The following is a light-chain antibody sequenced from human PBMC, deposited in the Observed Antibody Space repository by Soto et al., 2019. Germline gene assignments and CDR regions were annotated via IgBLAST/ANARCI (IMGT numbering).Light chain of an antibody. J-gene: IGKJ3*01. CDR3: QQRSNWPRFT. V-gene: IGKV3-11*01. CDR2: DLS. Sequence: EIVLTQSPATLSLSPGERATLSCRASQSVSSYLAWYQQKPGQAPRLLIYDLSNRATGIPARFSGSGSGTDFTLTISSLEPEDFAVYYCQQRSNWPRFTFGPGTKVDIK. CDR1: QSVSSY.